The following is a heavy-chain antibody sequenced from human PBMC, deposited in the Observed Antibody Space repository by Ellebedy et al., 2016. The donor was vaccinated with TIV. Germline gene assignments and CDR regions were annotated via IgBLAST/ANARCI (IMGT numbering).Heavy chain of an antibody. J-gene: IGHJ4*02. CDR2: IYPGDSDT. Sequence: PGGSLRLSCKGSGYSFTSYWIGWVRQMPGKGLEWMGIIYPGDSDTRYSPSFQGQVTISADKSISTAYLQWSSLKASDTAMYFCARVYDYLLGYYFDYWGRGTLVTVSS. V-gene: IGHV5-51*01. CDR3: ARVYDYLLGYYFDY. CDR1: GYSFTSYW. D-gene: IGHD3-16*01.